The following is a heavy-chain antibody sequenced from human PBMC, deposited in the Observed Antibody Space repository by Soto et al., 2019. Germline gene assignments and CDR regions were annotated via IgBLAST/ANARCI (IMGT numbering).Heavy chain of an antibody. V-gene: IGHV3-23*01. D-gene: IGHD3-3*01. Sequence: GSLRLSCAASGFTFSSYAMSWVRQAPGKGLEWVSAISGSGGSTYYADSVKGRFTISRDNSKNTLYLQMNSLRAEDTAVYYCAKAAFHAFRSGYYRPGYYFDYWGQGTLVTVYS. CDR1: GFTFSSYA. CDR2: ISGSGGST. J-gene: IGHJ4*02. CDR3: AKAAFHAFRSGYYRPGYYFDY.